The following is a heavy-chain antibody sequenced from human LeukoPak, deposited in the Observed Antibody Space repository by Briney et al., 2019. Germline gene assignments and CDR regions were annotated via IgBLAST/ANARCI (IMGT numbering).Heavy chain of an antibody. V-gene: IGHV3-33*01. CDR2: IWYDGSNK. D-gene: IGHD6-19*01. J-gene: IGHJ3*02. CDR1: GFTFSSYG. Sequence: GGSLRLSCAAPGFTFSSYGMHWVRQAPGKGLEWVAVIWYDGSNKYYADSVKGRFTISRDNSKNTLYLQMNSLRAEDTAVYYCARVVSSRNDAFDIWGQGTMVTVSS. CDR3: ARVVSSRNDAFDI.